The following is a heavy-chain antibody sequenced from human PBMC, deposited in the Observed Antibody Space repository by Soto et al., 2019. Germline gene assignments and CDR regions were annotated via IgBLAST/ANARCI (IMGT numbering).Heavy chain of an antibody. V-gene: IGHV3-23*01. Sequence: PGGSLRLSCAASGFTFSSYAMSWVRQAPGKGLEWVSAISGSGGSTYYVDSVKGRFTISRDNSKNTLYLQMNSLRAEDTAVYYCAKDSRGYGYSRSIDPWGQGTLVTGSS. J-gene: IGHJ5*02. CDR3: AKDSRGYGYSRSIDP. D-gene: IGHD5-18*01. CDR1: GFTFSSYA. CDR2: ISGSGGST.